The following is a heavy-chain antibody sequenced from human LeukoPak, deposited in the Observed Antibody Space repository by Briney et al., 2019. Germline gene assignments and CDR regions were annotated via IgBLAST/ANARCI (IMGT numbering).Heavy chain of an antibody. CDR2: IGGSGGSS. Sequence: GGALRLSCAASGFTFCTPALSWVRPAPGKGLGWVSAIGGSGGSSFYADSVKGRFTVSRDNSKNTLYLQMNSLRAEDTAVYYCAGRIAVAGTLEFWGQGTLVTVSS. D-gene: IGHD6-19*01. CDR1: GFTFCTPA. J-gene: IGHJ4*02. CDR3: AGRIAVAGTLEF. V-gene: IGHV3-23*01.